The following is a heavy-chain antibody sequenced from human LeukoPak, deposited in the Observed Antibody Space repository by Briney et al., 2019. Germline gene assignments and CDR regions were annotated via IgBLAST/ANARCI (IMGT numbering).Heavy chain of an antibody. CDR1: GFTFSSYA. V-gene: IGHV3-23*01. CDR3: AKVDYFGSESLKYFFDY. D-gene: IGHD3-10*01. Sequence: GGSLRLSCAASGFTFSSYALMCVRQAPGKGLEWFSLISISGANTYYADSVKGRFTISRDNSKGTLYLQMNSLRAEDTAVYYCAKVDYFGSESLKYFFDYWGQGTLVTVSS. J-gene: IGHJ4*02. CDR2: ISISGANT.